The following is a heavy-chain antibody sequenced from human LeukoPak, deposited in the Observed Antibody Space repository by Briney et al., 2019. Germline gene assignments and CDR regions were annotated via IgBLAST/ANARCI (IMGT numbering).Heavy chain of an antibody. CDR2: IRYDGSNK. CDR3: AKDRGVVPAATFDY. D-gene: IGHD2-2*01. Sequence: GGSLRLSCAASGFTFSSYGMHWVRQAPGKGLEWVAFIRYDGSNKYYADSVKGRFTISRDNSKNTLYLQMNSLRAEDTAVYYCAKDRGVVPAATFDYWGQGTLVTVSS. CDR1: GFTFSSYG. V-gene: IGHV3-30*02. J-gene: IGHJ4*02.